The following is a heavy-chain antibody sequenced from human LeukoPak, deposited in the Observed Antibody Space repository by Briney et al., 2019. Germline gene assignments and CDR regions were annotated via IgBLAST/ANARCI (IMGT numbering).Heavy chain of an antibody. CDR2: FDPEDGET. V-gene: IGHV1-24*01. D-gene: IGHD3-3*01. CDR3: ATARWSPQNWFDP. Sequence: ASVKVSCKVSGKTLTELSMHWVRKAPGKGLEWMGGFDPEDGETIYAQKFQGRVTMTEDTSTDTAYMELSSLRSEDTAVYYCATARWSPQNWFDPWGQGTLVTVSS. J-gene: IGHJ5*02. CDR1: GKTLTELS.